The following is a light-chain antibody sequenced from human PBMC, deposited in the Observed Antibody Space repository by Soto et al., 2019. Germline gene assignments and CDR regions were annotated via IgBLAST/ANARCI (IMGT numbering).Light chain of an antibody. CDR3: QQNNKWPPVT. CDR1: QTISND. CDR2: GAS. Sequence: EVVMTQSPATVSVSPGEGVTLSCRASQTISNDLAWYQQKPGQAPTLLIYGASTRATGVPARFSGGGSGTEFTLTISSLQSEDFAFYYCQQNNKWPPVTFGGGNKVEIK. J-gene: IGKJ4*01. V-gene: IGKV3-15*01.